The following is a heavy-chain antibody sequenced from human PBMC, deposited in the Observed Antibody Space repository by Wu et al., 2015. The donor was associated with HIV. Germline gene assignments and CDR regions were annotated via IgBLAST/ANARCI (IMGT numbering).Heavy chain of an antibody. V-gene: IGHV1-46*01. CDR3: ARGQWVVGATTAYYFDY. CDR1: GYTFTSYY. Sequence: QVQLVQSGAEVKKPGASVKVSCKASGYTFTSYYMHWVRQAPGQGLEWMGIINPSGGSTSYAQKFQGRVTMTRDTSTSTVYMELSSLRSEDTAVYYCARGQWVVGATTAYYFDYWGQGTLVTVSS. J-gene: IGHJ4*02. D-gene: IGHD1-26*01. CDR2: INPSGGST.